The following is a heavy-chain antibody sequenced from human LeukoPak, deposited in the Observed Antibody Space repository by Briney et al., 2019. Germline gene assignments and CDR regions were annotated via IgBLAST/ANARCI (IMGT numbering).Heavy chain of an antibody. Sequence: ASVKVSCKASGYTFTSYAMHWVRQAPGRRLEWMGWINAGNGNTKYSQKFQGRVTITRDTSASTAYMELSSLRSEDTAVYYCAREGGLGVVVPAAPDYWGQGTLVTVSS. CDR3: AREGGLGVVVPAAPDY. CDR1: GYTFTSYA. J-gene: IGHJ4*02. D-gene: IGHD2-2*01. V-gene: IGHV1-3*01. CDR2: INAGNGNT.